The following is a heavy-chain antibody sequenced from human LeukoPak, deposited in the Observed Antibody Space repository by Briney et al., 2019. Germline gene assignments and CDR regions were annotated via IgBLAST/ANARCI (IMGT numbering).Heavy chain of an antibody. J-gene: IGHJ5*01. Sequence: GGSLRLSCAASGFTFSDFGMHWVRQAPGKGLEWLAVISYDGSNKYHADSVKGRFTVSRDNSRDTLFLQMNSLRTEDTAVYYCAKEGPRASGPILDSWGQGTLVTVSS. CDR2: ISYDGSNK. CDR1: GFTFSDFG. V-gene: IGHV3-30*18. D-gene: IGHD6-19*01. CDR3: AKEGPRASGPILDS.